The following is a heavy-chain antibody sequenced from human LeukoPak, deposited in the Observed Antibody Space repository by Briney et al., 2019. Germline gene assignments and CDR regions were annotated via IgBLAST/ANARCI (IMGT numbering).Heavy chain of an antibody. Sequence: PGGSPRLSCAASGFTVSSNYMSWVRQAPGKGLEWVSVIYSGGSTYYADSVKGRFTISRDNSKNTLYLQMNSLRAEDTAVYYCARGVYDSSGYLAFDIWGQGTMVTVSS. V-gene: IGHV3-53*01. CDR1: GFTVSSNY. D-gene: IGHD3-22*01. J-gene: IGHJ3*02. CDR2: IYSGGST. CDR3: ARGVYDSSGYLAFDI.